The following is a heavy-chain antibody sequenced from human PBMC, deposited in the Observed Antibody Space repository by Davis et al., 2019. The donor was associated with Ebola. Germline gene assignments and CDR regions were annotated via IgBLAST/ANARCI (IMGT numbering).Heavy chain of an antibody. CDR1: GFTFTSYG. CDR3: AREGEQLKYYFDY. J-gene: IGHJ4*02. Sequence: GESLKISCAASGFTFTSYGMHWLRQAPGKGLEWVAIVWYDGVNKFYSDSVKGRFTISRDNSRNTLYLQMNSLRAEDTAVYYCAREGEQLKYYFDYWGQGTLVTVSS. D-gene: IGHD6-13*01. CDR2: VWYDGVNK. V-gene: IGHV3-30*02.